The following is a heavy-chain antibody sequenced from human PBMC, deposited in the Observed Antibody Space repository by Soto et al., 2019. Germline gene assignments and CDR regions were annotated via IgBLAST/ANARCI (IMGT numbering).Heavy chain of an antibody. D-gene: IGHD3-10*01. V-gene: IGHV4-59*01. CDR2: IYYSGST. CDR1: GGSISSYY. Sequence: QVQLQESGPGLVKPSETLSLTCTVSGGSISSYYWSWIRQPPGKGLEWIGYIYYSGSTNHNPSLKSRVTISVDTSKNQFSLKLSSVTAADTAVYYCARDFGESMYNWFDPWGQGTLVTVSS. J-gene: IGHJ5*02. CDR3: ARDFGESMYNWFDP.